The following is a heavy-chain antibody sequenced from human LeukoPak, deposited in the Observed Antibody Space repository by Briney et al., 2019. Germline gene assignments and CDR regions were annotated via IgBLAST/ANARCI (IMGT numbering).Heavy chain of an antibody. V-gene: IGHV3-7*01. CDR1: GFTFSNYW. J-gene: IGHJ4*02. CDR3: EGNSVVPAANY. CDR2: IKQDGSEK. D-gene: IGHD2-2*01. Sequence: PGGSLRLSCAASGFTFSNYWMSWVRQAPGKGLEWVANIKQDGSEKYYVDSVKGRFTISRDNAKNSLYLQMNSLRAEDTAVYYCEGNSVVPAANYWGQGTLVTVSS.